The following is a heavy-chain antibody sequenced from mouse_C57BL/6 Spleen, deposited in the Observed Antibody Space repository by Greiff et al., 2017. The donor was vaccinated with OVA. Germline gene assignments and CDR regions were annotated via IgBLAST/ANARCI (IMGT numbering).Heavy chain of an antibody. V-gene: IGHV5-9-1*02. CDR1: GFTFSSYA. Sequence: EVKVVESGEGLVKPGGSLKLSCAASGFTFSSYAMSWVRQTPEKRLEWVAYISSGGDYIYYADTVKGRFTISRDNARNTLYLQMSSLKSEDTAMYYCTRIAMIRGYFDVWGTGTTVTVSS. J-gene: IGHJ1*03. CDR2: ISSGGDYI. D-gene: IGHD2-3*01. CDR3: TRIAMIRGYFDV.